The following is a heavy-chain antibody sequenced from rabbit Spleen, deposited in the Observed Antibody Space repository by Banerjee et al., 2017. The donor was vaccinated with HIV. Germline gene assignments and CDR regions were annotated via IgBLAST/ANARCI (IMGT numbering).Heavy chain of an antibody. CDR3: ARGSAAMTMVITGFYLNF. J-gene: IGHJ4*01. D-gene: IGHD2-1*01. CDR1: GFDITNYY. Sequence: QLEETGGGLVQPGGSLTLSCKASGFDITNYYMAWVRQSPGKGLEWIGYIEPVFGITYYANWVNGRFSISRENAQNTVFLQMTSLTAADSATYFCARGSAAMTMVITGFYLNFWGPGTLVTVS. V-gene: IGHV1S7*01. CDR2: IEPVFGIT.